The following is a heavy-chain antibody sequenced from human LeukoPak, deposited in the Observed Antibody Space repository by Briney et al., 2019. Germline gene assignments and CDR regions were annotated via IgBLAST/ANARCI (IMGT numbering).Heavy chain of an antibody. V-gene: IGHV3-30-3*01. Sequence: GGSLRLSCAASGFTFSSYAMHWVRQAPGKGLEWVAVISYDGSNKYYADSVKGRFTISRDNSKNTLYLQMNSLRAEDTAVYYCARGEVYGSEKYYPSYWGQGTLVTVSS. CDR2: ISYDGSNK. CDR1: GFTFSSYA. D-gene: IGHD3-10*01. CDR3: ARGEVYGSEKYYPSY. J-gene: IGHJ4*02.